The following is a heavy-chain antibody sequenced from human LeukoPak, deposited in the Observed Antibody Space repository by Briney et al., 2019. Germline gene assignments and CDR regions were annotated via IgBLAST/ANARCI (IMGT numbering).Heavy chain of an antibody. CDR3: ARVSASSSDTAFDY. Sequence: ASVTVSCKASGYTFTGYYMHWVRQAPGRGLEWMGWISPNSGDTNYAQKFQGRVTMTRDTSISTTYMELTRLSSDDTAVYYCARVSASSSDTAFDYWGQGTLVTVSS. CDR1: GYTFTGYY. V-gene: IGHV1-2*02. D-gene: IGHD6-25*01. CDR2: ISPNSGDT. J-gene: IGHJ4*02.